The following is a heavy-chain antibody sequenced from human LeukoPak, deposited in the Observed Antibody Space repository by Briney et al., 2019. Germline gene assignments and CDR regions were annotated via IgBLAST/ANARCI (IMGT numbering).Heavy chain of an antibody. D-gene: IGHD6-6*01. V-gene: IGHV3-7*03. Sequence: GGSLRLSCAASGFTFSSYWMSWVRQAPGKGLEWVAHIKQDGSEKYYVDSVKGRFTISRDNAKNSLYLQMNSLRAEDTAVYYCARLRHGGYSSSPVLYFDYWGQGTLVTVSS. CDR1: GFTFSSYW. J-gene: IGHJ4*02. CDR3: ARLRHGGYSSSPVLYFDY. CDR2: IKQDGSEK.